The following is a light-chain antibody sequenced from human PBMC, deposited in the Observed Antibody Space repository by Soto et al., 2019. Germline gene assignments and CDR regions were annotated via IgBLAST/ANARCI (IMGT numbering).Light chain of an antibody. CDR1: QRINTL. CDR3: QESYSIPST. CDR2: AAS. V-gene: IGKV1-39*01. J-gene: IGKJ2*01. Sequence: DIQMTQSPSSLSASVGDTVTITCRASQRINTLLNWYQQKSGKAPKLLIYAASSLQSGVPSRFSGTGSGTEFTLTINSLQPEDFATYYCQESYSIPSTFGQGTKL.